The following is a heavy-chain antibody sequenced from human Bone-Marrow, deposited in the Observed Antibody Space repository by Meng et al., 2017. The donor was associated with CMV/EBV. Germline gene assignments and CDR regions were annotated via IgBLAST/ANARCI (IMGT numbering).Heavy chain of an antibody. D-gene: IGHD2-21*02. V-gene: IGHV1-69*05. J-gene: IGHJ3*01. CDR2: IIPLFGTV. Sequence: SVKVSCKASGYTFTTYDINWVRQATGQGLEWMGGIIPLFGTVDYAQKFQGRVTITTDESTTTAYMELTSLKSEDTAVYFCAGGSADRRGIVLVTAALGAFDVWGQGTRVTVSS. CDR3: AGGSADRRGIVLVTAALGAFDV. CDR1: GYTFTTYD.